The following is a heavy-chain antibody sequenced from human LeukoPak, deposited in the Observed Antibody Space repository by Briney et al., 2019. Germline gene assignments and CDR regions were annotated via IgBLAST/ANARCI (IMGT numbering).Heavy chain of an antibody. CDR2: ISGSGGST. Sequence: PGGSLRLSCAASGFTFSSYAMGWVRQAPGKGLEWVSAISGSGGSTYYADSVKGRFTISIDNSKNTLYLQMNSLRAEDTAVYYCAKDFPSWYYDFWSGYYLDPWGQGTLVTVSS. V-gene: IGHV3-23*01. J-gene: IGHJ5*02. CDR3: AKDFPSWYYDFWSGYYLDP. D-gene: IGHD3-3*01. CDR1: GFTFSSYA.